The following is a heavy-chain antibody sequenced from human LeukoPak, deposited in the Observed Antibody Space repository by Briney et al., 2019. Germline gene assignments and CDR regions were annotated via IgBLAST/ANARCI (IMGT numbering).Heavy chain of an antibody. V-gene: IGHV1-8*01. Sequence: ASVKVSCKASGYTFTSYDINWVRQATGQGLEWMGWMNPNSGNTGYAQKFQGRVTMTRNTSISTAYMELSSLRSEDTAVYYCARVEGRIVGAKDWFDPWGQGTLVTVSS. CDR1: GYTFTSYD. D-gene: IGHD1-26*01. CDR2: MNPNSGNT. CDR3: ARVEGRIVGAKDWFDP. J-gene: IGHJ5*02.